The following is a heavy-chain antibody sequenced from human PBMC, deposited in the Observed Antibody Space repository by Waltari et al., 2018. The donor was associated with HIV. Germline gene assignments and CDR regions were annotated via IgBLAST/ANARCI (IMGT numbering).Heavy chain of an antibody. V-gene: IGHV5-51*01. D-gene: IGHD6-13*01. CDR3: ARAGQLVPLYYYYGMDV. CDR2: IYPGDSDT. Sequence: EVQLVQSGAEVKKPGESLKISCKGYGYSFTSYWIGWVRQMPGKGLEWMGIIYPGDSDTRYSPSFQGHVTISADKSISTAYLQWSSLKASDTAMYYCARAGQLVPLYYYYGMDVWGQGTTVTVSS. CDR1: GYSFTSYW. J-gene: IGHJ6*02.